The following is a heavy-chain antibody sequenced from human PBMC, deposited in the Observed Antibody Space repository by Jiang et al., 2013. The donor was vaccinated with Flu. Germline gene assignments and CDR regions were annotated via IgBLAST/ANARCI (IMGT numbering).Heavy chain of an antibody. Sequence: SGAEVKKPGASVKVSCKASGYTFSNYFIHWVRQAPGQGLEWMGQINPSGTSTRLAQRFRGRVTMVRDASTSTVYMEVNSLRSEDTAAYFCAKDSADYSPDYWGQGTLVSVSS. J-gene: IGHJ4*02. CDR1: GYTFSNYF. CDR2: INPSGTST. CDR3: AKDSADYSPDY. V-gene: IGHV1-46*01. D-gene: IGHD4-11*01.